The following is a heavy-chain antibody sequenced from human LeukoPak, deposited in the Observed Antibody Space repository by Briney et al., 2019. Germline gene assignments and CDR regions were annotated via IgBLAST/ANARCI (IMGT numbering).Heavy chain of an antibody. CDR1: GFSFRSYA. CDR2: ISGTGAGT. CDR3: AKERYYFDY. V-gene: IGHV3-23*01. Sequence: GGSLRLSCTASGFSFRSYAMSWVRQAPGKGLEWVSGISGTGAGTYYADSVKGRLTISRDNSKKMVFLQMNSLRAEDTAVYYCAKERYYFDYWGQGTLVTVSS. J-gene: IGHJ4*02.